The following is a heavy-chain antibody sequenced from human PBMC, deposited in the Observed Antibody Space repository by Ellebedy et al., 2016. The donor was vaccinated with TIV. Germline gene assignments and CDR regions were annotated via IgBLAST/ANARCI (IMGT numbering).Heavy chain of an antibody. V-gene: IGHV1-24*01. J-gene: IGHJ6*04. CDR3: ATAGDFGPRLGILYYGMDV. CDR1: GYTLSELS. CDR2: FDREDGET. D-gene: IGHD3-10*01. Sequence: AASVKVSCKVSGYTLSELSMHWVRQAPGKGLEWMGGFDREDGETVYAQKLQGRVTMTEDTATDTAFMELSSLRSEDTAVYYCATAGDFGPRLGILYYGMDVWGEGTTVTVSS.